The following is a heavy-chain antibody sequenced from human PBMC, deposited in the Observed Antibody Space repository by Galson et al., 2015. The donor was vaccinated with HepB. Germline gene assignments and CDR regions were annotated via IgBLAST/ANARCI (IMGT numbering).Heavy chain of an antibody. CDR1: GYTFSSYS. CDR3: ARGALIVVVGATQNNWFDP. D-gene: IGHD2-15*01. Sequence: SVKVSCKASGYTFSSYSITWVRQAPGEGFEWMGWISPYTRRTDYALKFQGRVTMTTDTSTNTAYMELRSLRSDDTAVYYCARGALIVVVGATQNNWFDPWGQGTLVTVSS. V-gene: IGHV1-18*01. J-gene: IGHJ5*02. CDR2: ISPYTRRT.